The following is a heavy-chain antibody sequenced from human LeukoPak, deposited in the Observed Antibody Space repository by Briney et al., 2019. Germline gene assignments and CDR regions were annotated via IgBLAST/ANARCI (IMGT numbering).Heavy chain of an antibody. CDR3: ARLREIPVFGVVTKSTSYFDY. CDR1: GFTFSSYW. CDR2: INREGSEK. D-gene: IGHD3-3*01. J-gene: IGHJ4*02. Sequence: GGSLRLSCAVSGFTFSSYWMNWVRQAPGKGLEWVANINREGSEKYYVDSLKGRFTISRDNAKNSLYLQMNSLRAEDTAVYYCARLREIPVFGVVTKSTSYFDYWGQGTLVTVSS. V-gene: IGHV3-7*01.